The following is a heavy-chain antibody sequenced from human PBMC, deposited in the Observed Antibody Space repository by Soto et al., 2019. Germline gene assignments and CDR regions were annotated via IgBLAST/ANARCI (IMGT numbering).Heavy chain of an antibody. D-gene: IGHD6-13*01. CDR2: ISYDGSNK. Sequence: GGSLRLSCAASGFTFSSYAMHWVRQAPGKGLEWVAVISYDGSNKYYADSVKGRFTISRDNSKNTLYLQMNSLRAEDTAVYYCARDQAAGAYYYYYYGMDVWGQGTTVTVSS. CDR1: GFTFSSYA. CDR3: ARDQAAGAYYYYYYGMDV. V-gene: IGHV3-30-3*01. J-gene: IGHJ6*02.